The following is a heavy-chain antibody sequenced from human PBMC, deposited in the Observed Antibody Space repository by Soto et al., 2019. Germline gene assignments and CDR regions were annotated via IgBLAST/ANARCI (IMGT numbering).Heavy chain of an antibody. CDR3: ARDSDSSGYYRYYFDY. J-gene: IGHJ4*02. Sequence: SENLSLTCALYGGSFSGYYWSWIRQPAGKGLEWIGRIYTSGSTNYNPSLKSRVTMSVDTSKNQFSLKLSSVTAADTAVYYCARDSDSSGYYRYYFDYWGQGTLVTVSS. D-gene: IGHD3-22*01. CDR1: GGSFSGYY. V-gene: IGHV4-4*07. CDR2: IYTSGST.